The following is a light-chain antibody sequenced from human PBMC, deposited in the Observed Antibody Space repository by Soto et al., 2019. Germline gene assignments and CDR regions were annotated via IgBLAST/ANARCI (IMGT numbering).Light chain of an antibody. CDR1: TGAVTSGHY. CDR2: DTT. V-gene: IGLV7-46*01. Sequence: QAVVTQEPSLTVSPGGTVTLTCGSSTGAVTSGHYPYWFQQKPGQAPRTLVYDTTNKHSWTPARFSGSLLGGKAALTLSGAQPEDEAEYYRLLSCSGAGEVFGGGTKLTVL. CDR3: LLSCSGAGEV. J-gene: IGLJ3*02.